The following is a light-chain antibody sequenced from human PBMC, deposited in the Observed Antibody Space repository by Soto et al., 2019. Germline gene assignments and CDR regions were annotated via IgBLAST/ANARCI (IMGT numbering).Light chain of an antibody. J-gene: IGKJ4*01. CDR2: GAS. V-gene: IGKV3-15*01. CDR3: QQYNSWPLT. CDR1: QSLGSN. Sequence: EIVRSQSPATLSVSPGERATVACRASQSLGSNLAWCQQKPGQAPRLLIYGASTRAAGIPARFSGSGSGTEFTLTISSLQSEDSAVYYCQQYNSWPLTFGGGTKVDIK.